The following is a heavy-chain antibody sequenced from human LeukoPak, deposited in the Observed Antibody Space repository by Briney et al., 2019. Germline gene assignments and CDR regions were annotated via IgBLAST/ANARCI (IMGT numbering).Heavy chain of an antibody. CDR3: AKAWALTYLGGVDS. CDR2: ISGSGGNT. J-gene: IGHJ4*02. D-gene: IGHD2-21*02. V-gene: IGHV3-23*01. CDR1: GFTVSSNY. Sequence: QSGGSLRLSCAASGFTVSSNYMNWVRQAPGKGLEWVSVISGSGGNTYYADSVRGRFTISRDNSKNTLYLQMNSLRAEDTAVYYCAKAWALTYLGGVDSWGQGTLVTVSS.